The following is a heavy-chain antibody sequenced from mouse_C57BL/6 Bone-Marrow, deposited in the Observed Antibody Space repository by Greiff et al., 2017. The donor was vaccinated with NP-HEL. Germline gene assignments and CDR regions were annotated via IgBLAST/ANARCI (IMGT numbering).Heavy chain of an antibody. CDR2: FSGGGGNT. Sequence: EVQGVESGGGLVKPGGSLKLSCAASGFTFSSYTMSWVRRTLEKRLEWVATFSGGGGNTYYPDSVKGRFTISRDNAKNTLYLQMSSLRSEDTALYYCARLLWVRRHWYFDVWGTGTTVTVSS. CDR1: GFTFSSYT. V-gene: IGHV5-9*01. D-gene: IGHD2-14*01. J-gene: IGHJ1*03. CDR3: ARLLWVRRHWYFDV.